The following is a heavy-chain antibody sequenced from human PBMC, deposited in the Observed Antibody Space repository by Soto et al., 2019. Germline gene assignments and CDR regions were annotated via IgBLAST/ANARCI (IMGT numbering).Heavy chain of an antibody. D-gene: IGHD5-12*01. Sequence: GSLSFSCAASGLTLSSYAVHWVRQAPGKGLEWVAVISYDGSNKYYADSVKGRFTISRDNSKNTLYLQMNSLRAEDTAVYYWARAQVATMNYFDYWGQGTLVTVSS. CDR2: ISYDGSNK. J-gene: IGHJ4*02. V-gene: IGHV3-30-3*01. CDR1: GLTLSSYA. CDR3: ARAQVATMNYFDY.